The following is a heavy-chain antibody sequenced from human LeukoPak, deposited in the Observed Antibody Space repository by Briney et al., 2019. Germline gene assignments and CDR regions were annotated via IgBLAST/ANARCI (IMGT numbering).Heavy chain of an antibody. J-gene: IGHJ4*02. D-gene: IGHD3-10*01. CDR1: GFTFSSYS. CDR2: ISSSSTM. CDR3: ARAILPDGSGSCYFDY. Sequence: GGSLRLSCAASGFTFSSYSMNWVRQAPGKGLEWVSYISSSSTMYYADSEKGRFTISRDNAKNSLYLQMNSLRDEDTAVYYCARAILPDGSGSCYFDYWGQGTLVTVSS. V-gene: IGHV3-48*02.